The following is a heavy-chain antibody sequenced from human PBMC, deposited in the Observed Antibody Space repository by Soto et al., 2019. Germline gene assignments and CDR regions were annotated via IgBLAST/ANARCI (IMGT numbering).Heavy chain of an antibody. V-gene: IGHV3-23*01. CDR2: INESGGST. CDR1: GLTFSNYA. D-gene: IGHD1-20*01. CDR3: AKWYGPELWYFDL. J-gene: IGHJ2*01. Sequence: GGSLRLSCAASGLTFSNYAMSWVRQAPGKGLECISAINESGGSTYYADSVKGRCTISRDNSENTMYLQMNSLRAEDTAVYYCAKWYGPELWYFDLWGRGTLVTVSS.